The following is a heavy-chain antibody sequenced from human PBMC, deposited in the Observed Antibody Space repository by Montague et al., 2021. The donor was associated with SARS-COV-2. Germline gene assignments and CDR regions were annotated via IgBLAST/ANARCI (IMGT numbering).Heavy chain of an antibody. Sequence: SETLSLTCVRSGGSNTGGDWRSWRRQPRGNELEWVGESIIVGAPATKYNPSLKSRVTISADKSKNQFSLRVTSVTAADTAVYYCARRTWGDSGVFDVWGRGTKVIVSS. CDR2: SIIVGAP. D-gene: IGHD2-21*02. CDR1: GGSNTGGDW. CDR3: ARRTWGDSGVFDV. V-gene: IGHV4-4*02. J-gene: IGHJ3*01.